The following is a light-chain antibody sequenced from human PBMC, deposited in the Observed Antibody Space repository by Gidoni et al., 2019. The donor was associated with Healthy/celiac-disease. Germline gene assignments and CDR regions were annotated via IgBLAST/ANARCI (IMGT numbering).Light chain of an antibody. J-gene: IGKJ3*01. V-gene: IGKV1-33*01. Sequence: DIQMTQSPSSLSASVGDRVTITCQASQDISNYLNWYQQKPGKAPKLLIYDASNLETGVPSRFSGSGSGTDFTFTISSLQPEDIATYYCQSAFTFGPGTKVDIK. CDR1: QDISNY. CDR3: QSAFT. CDR2: DAS.